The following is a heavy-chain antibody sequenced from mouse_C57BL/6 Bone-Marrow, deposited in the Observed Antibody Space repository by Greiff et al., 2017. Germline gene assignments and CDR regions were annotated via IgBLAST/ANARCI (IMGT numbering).Heavy chain of an antibody. V-gene: IGHV5-6*01. CDR3: ARHARTDFDY. CDR2: ISSGGSYT. J-gene: IGHJ2*01. Sequence: EVMLVESGGDLVKPGGSLKLSCAASGFTFSSYGMSWVRQTPDKRLEWVATISSGGSYTYYPDSVKGRFTISRDNAKNTLYLQMSSLKSEDTAMYYCARHARTDFDYWGQGTTLTVSS. CDR1: GFTFSSYG.